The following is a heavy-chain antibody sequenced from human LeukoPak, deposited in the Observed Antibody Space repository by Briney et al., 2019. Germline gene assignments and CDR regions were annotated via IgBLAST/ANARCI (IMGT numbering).Heavy chain of an antibody. CDR2: ISTSGNTI. Sequence: AGGSLTLSCEASGFTFRGFDMNWVRQAPGKGLEWVSYISTSGNTIYYADSVKGRFTISRDNARNSLDLQMRSLRAEDTAVYYCARDLTVAGPMDVWGQGTTVT. J-gene: IGHJ6*02. D-gene: IGHD6-19*01. CDR1: GFTFRGFD. V-gene: IGHV3-48*03. CDR3: ARDLTVAGPMDV.